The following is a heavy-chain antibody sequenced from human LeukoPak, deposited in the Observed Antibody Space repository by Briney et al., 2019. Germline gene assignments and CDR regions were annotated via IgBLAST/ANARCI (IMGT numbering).Heavy chain of an antibody. Sequence: ASVKVSCKAFGYTFTSNYMHWVRQAPGQGPEWMGVISPSGGSTTYAQKFQGRVTLTRDMSTSTDYLELSSLRSEDTAVYYCARDQYGSGVIGGDWFDPWGQGALVTVSS. V-gene: IGHV1-46*01. CDR3: ARDQYGSGVIGGDWFDP. CDR1: GYTFTSNY. D-gene: IGHD3-10*01. J-gene: IGHJ5*02. CDR2: ISPSGGST.